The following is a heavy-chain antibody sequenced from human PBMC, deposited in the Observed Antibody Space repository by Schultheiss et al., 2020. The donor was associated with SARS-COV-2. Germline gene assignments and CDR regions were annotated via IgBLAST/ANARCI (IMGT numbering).Heavy chain of an antibody. CDR2: IKQDGSEK. J-gene: IGHJ4*02. D-gene: IGHD3-10*01. CDR1: GFTFSSYA. Sequence: GGSLRLSCAASGFTFSSYAMSWVRQAPGKGLEWVANIKQDGSEKYYVDSVKGRFTISRDNSKNTLYLQMNSLRAEDTAVYYCARDELLWFGEPSLGVLDYWGQGTLVTVSS. CDR3: ARDELLWFGEPSLGVLDY. V-gene: IGHV3-7*01.